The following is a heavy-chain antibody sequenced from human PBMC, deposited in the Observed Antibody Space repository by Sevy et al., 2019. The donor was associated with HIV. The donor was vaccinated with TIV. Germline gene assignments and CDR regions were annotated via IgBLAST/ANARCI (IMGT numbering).Heavy chain of an antibody. V-gene: IGHV3-11*01. D-gene: IGHD3-10*01. CDR3: AKITMVRGVSVGEYYFDY. CDR2: ISSSGSTI. J-gene: IGHJ4*02. CDR1: GFTFSDYY. Sequence: GGSLRLSCAASGFTFSDYYMSWIRQAPGKGLEWVSYISSSGSTIYYADSVKGRFTISRDNAKNSLYLQMNSLRAEDTAVYYRAKITMVRGVSVGEYYFDYWGQGTLVTVSS.